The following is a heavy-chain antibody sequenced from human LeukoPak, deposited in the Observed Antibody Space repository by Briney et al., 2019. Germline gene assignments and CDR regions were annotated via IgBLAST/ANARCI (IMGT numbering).Heavy chain of an antibody. V-gene: IGHV1-18*01. CDR2: VSAYNGNT. Sequence: ASVKVSCKASGYTFTSYGISWVRQAPGQGLEWMGWVSAYNGNTNYAQKLQGRVTMTTDTSTSTAYMELRSLRSDDTAVYYCAREGQYSSSWFYYFDYWGQGTLVTVSS. CDR1: GYTFTSYG. J-gene: IGHJ4*02. CDR3: AREGQYSSSWFYYFDY. D-gene: IGHD6-13*01.